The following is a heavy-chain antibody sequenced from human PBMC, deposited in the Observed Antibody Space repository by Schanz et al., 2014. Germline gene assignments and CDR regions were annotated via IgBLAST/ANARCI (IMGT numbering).Heavy chain of an antibody. J-gene: IGHJ2*01. CDR3: AREAKWGQWYFDL. CDR1: GFTFSSYS. D-gene: IGHD1-26*01. Sequence: QVQLVESGGGVVQPGGSLRLSCAASGFTFSSYSMHWVRQAPAKGLEWVAVVGDTGTTKFYADSVKGRLTVSRDNSENTVYLEFHSLRSEDTALYYCAREAKWGQWYFDLWGRGSLVTVSS. V-gene: IGHV3-30*02. CDR2: VGDTGTTK.